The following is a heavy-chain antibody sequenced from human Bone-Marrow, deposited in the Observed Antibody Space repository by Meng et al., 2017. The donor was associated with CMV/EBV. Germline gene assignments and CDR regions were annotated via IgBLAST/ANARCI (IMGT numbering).Heavy chain of an antibody. J-gene: IGHJ6*02. Sequence: ASVKVSCKASGYTFTDYQMHWVRQAPGQGLEWMGWINPNSDGTNYAQKLQGRVTMTTDTSTSTAYMELRSLRSDDTAVYYCARGVEYQLPEGDYYGMDVWGQGTTVTVSS. CDR1: GYTFTDYQ. CDR2: INPNSDGT. D-gene: IGHD2-2*01. V-gene: IGHV1-2*02. CDR3: ARGVEYQLPEGDYYGMDV.